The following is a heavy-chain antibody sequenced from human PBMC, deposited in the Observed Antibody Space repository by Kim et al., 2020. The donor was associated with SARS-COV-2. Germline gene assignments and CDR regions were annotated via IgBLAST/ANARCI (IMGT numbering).Heavy chain of an antibody. D-gene: IGHD3-10*01. Sequence: SETLSLTCTVSGGSISSYYWSWIRQPPGKGLEWIGYIYYSGSTNYNPSLKSRVTISVDTSKNQFSLKLSSVTAADTAVYYCAREGFTMVRGVNDLLYYSYGMDVWGQGTTVTVSS. CDR3: AREGFTMVRGVNDLLYYSYGMDV. CDR1: GGSISSYY. CDR2: IYYSGST. J-gene: IGHJ6*02. V-gene: IGHV4-59*01.